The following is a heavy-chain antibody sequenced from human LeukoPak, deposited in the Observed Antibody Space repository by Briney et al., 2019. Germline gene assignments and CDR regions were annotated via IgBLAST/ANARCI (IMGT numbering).Heavy chain of an antibody. CDR1: GFTFSNYY. CDR2: ISSSSSYT. V-gene: IGHV3-11*06. CDR3: ARDAGMNYGVDV. J-gene: IGHJ6*04. Sequence: GGSLRLSCAASGFTFSNYYMSWLRQAPGKGLEWVSYISSSSSYTNYADSVKGRFTISRDNAKNSLYLQMNSLRAEDTAVYYCARDAGMNYGVDVWGKGTTVTVSS. D-gene: IGHD1-1*01.